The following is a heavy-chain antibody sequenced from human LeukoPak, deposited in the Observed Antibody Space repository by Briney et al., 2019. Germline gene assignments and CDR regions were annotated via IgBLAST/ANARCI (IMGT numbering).Heavy chain of an antibody. CDR2: IWSDGSKT. J-gene: IGHJ4*02. Sequence: GGSLRLSCAASGLIFSNSGMHWVRQAPGKGLEWVAMIWSDGSKTYYADSVKGRFTISRDNSKNTVYLQMNSLRAEDTAVYYCAKDKGVRYFDYWGQGTLVTVSS. CDR1: GLIFSNSG. D-gene: IGHD3-10*01. CDR3: AKDKGVRYFDY. V-gene: IGHV3-33*06.